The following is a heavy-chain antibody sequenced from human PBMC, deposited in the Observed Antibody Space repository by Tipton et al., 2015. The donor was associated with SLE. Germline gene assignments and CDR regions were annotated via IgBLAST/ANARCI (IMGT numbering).Heavy chain of an antibody. CDR1: GDSISGTTYS. D-gene: IGHD5-18*01. J-gene: IGHJ6*03. CDR3: AKGYGMGNYYYMDV. Sequence: LRLSCNVSGDSISGTTYSWAWIRQSPGKGLDWIGSVYYTGTTFYNPSLESRVTVSLDTSRNRFSLRLRSVTAADTAMYFCAKGYGMGNYYYMDVWAKGHRSSSP. CDR2: VYYTGTT. V-gene: IGHV4-39*02.